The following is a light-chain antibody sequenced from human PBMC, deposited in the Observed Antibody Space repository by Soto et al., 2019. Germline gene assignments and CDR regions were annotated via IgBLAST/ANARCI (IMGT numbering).Light chain of an antibody. Sequence: QSVLTQPPSVSGAPGQRVTISCIGSRSNIGAGYDVHWYQHLPGTAPKLLIYGNNNRPSGVPDRFSGSKSGTSAALAIAGIQAEDEADYYCQSYDSSLGSSVFGGGTKLTVL. CDR3: QSYDSSLGSSV. CDR1: RSNIGAGYD. J-gene: IGLJ3*02. CDR2: GNN. V-gene: IGLV1-40*01.